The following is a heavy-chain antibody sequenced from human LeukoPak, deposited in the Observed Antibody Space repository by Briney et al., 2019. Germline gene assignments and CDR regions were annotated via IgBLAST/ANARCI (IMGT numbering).Heavy chain of an antibody. V-gene: IGHV4-59*01. CDR2: IYYSGST. J-gene: IGHJ4*02. Sequence: SETLSLTCTVSGGSISSYYWSWIRQPPGKGLEWIGHIYYSGSTNYNPSLKSRVTISVDTSKNQFSLKLSSVTAADTAVYYCARDQMGIVDYWGQGTLVTVSS. D-gene: IGHD7-27*01. CDR1: GGSISSYY. CDR3: ARDQMGIVDY.